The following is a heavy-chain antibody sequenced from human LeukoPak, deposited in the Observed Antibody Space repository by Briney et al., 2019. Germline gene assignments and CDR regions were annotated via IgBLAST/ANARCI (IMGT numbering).Heavy chain of an antibody. D-gene: IGHD2-21*02. CDR1: GGSISSTNYY. CDR3: ARDLLFHHYYYMDV. CDR2: IYYPRST. J-gene: IGHJ6*03. V-gene: IGHV4-39*02. Sequence: PSETLSLTCTVSGGSISSTNYYWGWIRQPPGKGLEWIGTIYYPRSTYYSPSLKSRVTISVDTSKSQFSLRLSSVTAADTAVYYCARDLLFHHYYYMDVWGKGTTVTVSS.